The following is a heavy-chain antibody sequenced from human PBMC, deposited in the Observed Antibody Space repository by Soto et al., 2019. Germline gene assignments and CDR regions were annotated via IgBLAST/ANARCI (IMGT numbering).Heavy chain of an antibody. CDR2: ISNSGSS. CDR1: AVSISNDGYF. J-gene: IGHJ4*01. D-gene: IGHD1-26*01. Sequence: QVQLQESGPGLVEPSQTLSLTCTVSAVSISNDGYFWTWIRQRPGKGPEWIGYISNSGSSFSNTALRGRIAFSIDTSKNQFSLKLTSMTAADTAIYYCASRVPRRSYLGVFDYGGHGTLVTVTS. CDR3: ASRVPRRSYLGVFDY. V-gene: IGHV4-31*03.